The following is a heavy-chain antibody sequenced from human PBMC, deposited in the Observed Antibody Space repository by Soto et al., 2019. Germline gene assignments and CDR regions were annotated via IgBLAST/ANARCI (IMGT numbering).Heavy chain of an antibody. CDR2: ISYDGSNK. J-gene: IGHJ5*02. CDR1: GFTFSSYG. V-gene: IGHV3-30*18. Sequence: GGSLRLSCAASGFTFSSYGMHWVRQAPGKGLEWVAVISYDGSNKYYADSVKGRFTISRDNSKNTLYLQMNSLRAEDTAVYYCAKDPTVDIVVVVAAKPQPRSKFDPWGQGTLVTVSS. D-gene: IGHD2-15*01. CDR3: AKDPTVDIVVVVAAKPQPRSKFDP.